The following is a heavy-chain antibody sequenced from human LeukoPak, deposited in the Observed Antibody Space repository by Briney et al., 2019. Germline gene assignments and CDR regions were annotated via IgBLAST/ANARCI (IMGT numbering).Heavy chain of an antibody. Sequence: PSETLSLTCAVYGGSFSGYYWSWIRQPAGKGLKWIGRIYTSGSTNYNPSLKSRVTMSVDTSKNQFSLKLSSVTAADTAVYYCARGTDSSSWYLNWFDPWGQGTLVTVSS. J-gene: IGHJ5*02. V-gene: IGHV4-59*10. D-gene: IGHD6-13*01. CDR2: IYTSGST. CDR1: GGSFSGYY. CDR3: ARGTDSSSWYLNWFDP.